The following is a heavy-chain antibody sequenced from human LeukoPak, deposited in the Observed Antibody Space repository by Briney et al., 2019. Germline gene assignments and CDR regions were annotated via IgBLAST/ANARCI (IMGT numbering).Heavy chain of an antibody. V-gene: IGHV1-46*01. J-gene: IGHJ4*02. CDR1: GYTFTNFY. Sequence: GASVKVSCKTSGYTFTNFYMHWVRQAPGQGLEWMGIINPSGANTGYAQKFQGRVTITRDTSASTAYMELSSLRSEDTAVYYCARGSSGWFFPEYYFDYWGQGTLVTVSS. CDR2: INPSGANT. CDR3: ARGSSGWFFPEYYFDY. D-gene: IGHD6-19*01.